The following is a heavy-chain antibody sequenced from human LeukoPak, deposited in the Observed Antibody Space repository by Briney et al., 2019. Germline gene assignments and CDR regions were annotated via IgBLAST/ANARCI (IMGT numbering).Heavy chain of an antibody. V-gene: IGHV4-34*01. J-gene: IGHJ4*02. CDR3: ARHGEYYFDY. Sequence: SETLSLTCAVYGGSFSGYYWSWIRQPPGKGLEWIGQISRRGNTNYNPSLKSRVTISVDTSKDQLSLKLSTVTAADTALYYCARHGEYYFDYWGQGTLVTVSS. CDR1: GGSFSGYY. CDR2: ISRRGNT. D-gene: IGHD3-10*01.